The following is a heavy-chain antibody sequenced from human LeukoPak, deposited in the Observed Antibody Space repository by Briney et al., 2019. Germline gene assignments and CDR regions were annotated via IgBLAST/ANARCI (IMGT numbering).Heavy chain of an antibody. D-gene: IGHD2-21*02. CDR1: GSRFTSYW. J-gene: IGHJ4*02. CDR2: IYPGDSDT. CDR3: ARLYCGGDCYPDY. Sequence: GESLEISCQGSGSRFTSYWIGWVRQLPGKGLEGMGIIYPGDSDTRYSPSFQGQVTISADKSISTAYLQWSSLKASDTAMYYCARLYCGGDCYPDYWGQGTLVTVSS. V-gene: IGHV5-51*01.